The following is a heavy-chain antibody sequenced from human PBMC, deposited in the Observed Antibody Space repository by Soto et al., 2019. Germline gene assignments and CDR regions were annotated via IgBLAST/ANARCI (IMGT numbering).Heavy chain of an antibody. CDR3: ARQASTIFGVVRDYYYCDRMDV. D-gene: IGHD3-3*01. J-gene: IGHJ6*02. V-gene: IGHV5-51*01. CDR1: GYSFTSYW. Sequence: PGASLKISCKGSGYSFTSYWIGWVRQMPGKGLEWMGIIYPGDSDTRYSPSFQGQVTISADKSISTAYLQWSSLNASDTAMYYCARQASTIFGVVRDYYYCDRMDVSGQGTSDTVSS. CDR2: IYPGDSDT.